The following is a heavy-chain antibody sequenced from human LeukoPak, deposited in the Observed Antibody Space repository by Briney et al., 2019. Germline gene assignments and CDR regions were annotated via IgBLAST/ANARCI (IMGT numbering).Heavy chain of an antibody. Sequence: PETLSLTCTVSGGSISSYYWSWIRQPPGKGLEWIGYIYYSGSTNYNPSLKSRVTISVDTSKNQFSLKLSSVTAADTAVYYCARVWVSRDYWGQGTLVTVSS. D-gene: IGHD6-13*01. V-gene: IGHV4-59*08. CDR2: IYYSGST. CDR3: ARVWVSRDY. CDR1: GGSISSYY. J-gene: IGHJ4*02.